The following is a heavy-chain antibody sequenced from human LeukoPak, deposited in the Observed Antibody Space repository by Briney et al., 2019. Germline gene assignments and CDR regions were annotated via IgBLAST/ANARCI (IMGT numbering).Heavy chain of an antibody. CDR1: GFTFSSYE. CDR2: ISSSGGTI. CDR3: ARVRENYYYYGMDV. D-gene: IGHD1-26*01. Sequence: GGSLRLSCAASGFTFSSYEMNWVRQAPGKGLEWVSYISSSGGTIYYADSVKGRFTISRDNAKNSLYLQMNSLRAEDTAVYYCARVRENYYYYGMDVWGQGTTVTVSS. J-gene: IGHJ6*02. V-gene: IGHV3-48*03.